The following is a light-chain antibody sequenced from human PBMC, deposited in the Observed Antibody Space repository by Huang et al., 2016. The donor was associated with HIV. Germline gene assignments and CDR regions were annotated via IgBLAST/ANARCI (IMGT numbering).Light chain of an antibody. CDR2: EAS. CDR1: QSVDRY. Sequence: EIVLTQSPATLSLSPGERATLSCRASQSVDRYLAWFQQKPGQAPRLLIYEASDRATGIPARFSGSGSGTDFTLTISSLEPEDFAVYYCQQRRKWPLTFGGGTKVEI. CDR3: QQRRKWPLT. J-gene: IGKJ4*01. V-gene: IGKV3-11*01.